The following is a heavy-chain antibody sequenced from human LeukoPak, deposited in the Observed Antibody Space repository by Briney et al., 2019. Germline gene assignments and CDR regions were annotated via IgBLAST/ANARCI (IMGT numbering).Heavy chain of an antibody. CDR2: ISGSGGST. D-gene: IGHD5/OR15-5a*01. V-gene: IGHV3-23*01. J-gene: IGHJ4*02. Sequence: GGSLRLSCAASGFTFSSYAISWDRQAPGKGLEWVSTISGSGGSTYYADSVKGRFPISRDNSKNTLYLQMNSLRAEATAVYYCAKNKFSVYDWAFEYWGKGTLVTVSS. CDR3: AKNKFSVYDWAFEY. CDR1: GFTFSSYA.